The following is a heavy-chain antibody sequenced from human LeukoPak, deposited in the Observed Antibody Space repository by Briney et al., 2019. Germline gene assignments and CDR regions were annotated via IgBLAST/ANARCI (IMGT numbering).Heavy chain of an antibody. CDR2: ISGGGGNT. J-gene: IGHJ4*02. Sequence: GGSLRLSCAASKFAFSSYAMSWVRQAPGKGLEWVSAISGGGGNTYYADSVKGRFTISRDNSKNTLYLQMNSLRAEDTAVYYCAKGYSSGWSGFSAFDYWGQGTLVTVSS. CDR1: KFAFSSYA. V-gene: IGHV3-23*01. D-gene: IGHD6-19*01. CDR3: AKGYSSGWSGFSAFDY.